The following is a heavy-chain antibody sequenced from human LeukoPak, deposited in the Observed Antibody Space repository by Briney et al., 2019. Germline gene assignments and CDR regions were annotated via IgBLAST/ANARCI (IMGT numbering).Heavy chain of an antibody. V-gene: IGHV4-59*12. D-gene: IGHD5-12*01. Sequence: SETLSLTCSVSGTSMSSYYWTWIRQPPGKGLEWIGYIYYSGGTKYNSSLKSRVTMSLDTSKNQLSLELRSVTAADTAVYYCANSGYVSYSYEHWGQGTLVTVSS. J-gene: IGHJ4*02. CDR2: IYYSGGT. CDR1: GTSMSSYY. CDR3: ANSGYVSYSYEH.